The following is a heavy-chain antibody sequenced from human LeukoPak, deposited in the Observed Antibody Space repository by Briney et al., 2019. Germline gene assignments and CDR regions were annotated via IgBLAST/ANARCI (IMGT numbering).Heavy chain of an antibody. CDR2: IYHSGST. J-gene: IGHJ3*02. D-gene: IGHD5-24*01. CDR3: ARAGLVEMATGEAFDI. CDR1: GYSISSGYY. V-gene: IGHV4-38-2*02. Sequence: NPSETLSLTCTVSGYSISSGYYWGWIRQPPGKGLEWTGSIYHSGSTYYNPSLKSRVIISVDTSKNQFSLKLSSVTAADTAVYYCARAGLVEMATGEAFDIWGQGTMVTVSS.